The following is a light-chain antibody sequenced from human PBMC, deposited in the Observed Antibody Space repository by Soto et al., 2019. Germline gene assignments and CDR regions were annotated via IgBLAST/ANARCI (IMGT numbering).Light chain of an antibody. J-gene: IGKJ1*01. CDR2: KAS. V-gene: IGKV1-5*03. CDR1: QSISSW. Sequence: DIQMTQSPSTLSASVRDGVTITCRASQSISSWLAWYQQKPGKAPKLLIYKASSLESGVPSRFSGSGSGTEFTLTISSLQPDDFATYYCQQYNSYPWTFGQGTKVVIK. CDR3: QQYNSYPWT.